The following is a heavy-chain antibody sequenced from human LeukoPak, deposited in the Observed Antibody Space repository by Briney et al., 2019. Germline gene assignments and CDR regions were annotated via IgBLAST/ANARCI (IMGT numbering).Heavy chain of an antibody. CDR2: IYYTGDT. D-gene: IGHD2-15*01. V-gene: IGHV4-59*01. CDR3: ARYTRIPDY. J-gene: IGHJ4*02. CDR1: GASITGYY. Sequence: SETLSLTCTVSGASITGYYWTWIRQPPGKGLECVGYIYYTGDTNYNPSLKSRVTMSLDTSKSQFSLKLTSVIAADTAIYYCARYTRIPDYWGRGTLVTVTS.